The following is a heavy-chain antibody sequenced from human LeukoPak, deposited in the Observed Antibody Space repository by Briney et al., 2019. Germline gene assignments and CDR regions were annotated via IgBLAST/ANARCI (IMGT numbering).Heavy chain of an antibody. J-gene: IGHJ4*02. V-gene: IGHV1-18*01. D-gene: IGHD3-22*01. Sequence: ASVKVSCKASGYTFTSYGISWVRQAPGQGLEWMGWISAYNGNTNYAQKLQGRVTMTTDTSTSTAYMELRSLRSDDTAVYYCARDYDSSGYYLTTFDYWGRGTLVTVSS. CDR3: ARDYDSSGYYLTTFDY. CDR2: ISAYNGNT. CDR1: GYTFTSYG.